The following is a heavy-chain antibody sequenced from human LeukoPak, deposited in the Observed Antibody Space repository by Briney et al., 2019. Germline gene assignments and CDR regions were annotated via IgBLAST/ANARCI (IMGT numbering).Heavy chain of an antibody. V-gene: IGHV4-4*07. CDR3: ARQGVATAIDY. Sequence: SETLPLTCTVSGGSISNYYWSWIRQPAGKGLEWIGRISASGNTNYNPSLKSRVTMSVDTSMNLFALKLRSVTAADTAVYYCARQGVATAIDYWGQGTLVTVSS. D-gene: IGHD2-21*02. CDR1: GGSISNYY. J-gene: IGHJ4*02. CDR2: ISASGNT.